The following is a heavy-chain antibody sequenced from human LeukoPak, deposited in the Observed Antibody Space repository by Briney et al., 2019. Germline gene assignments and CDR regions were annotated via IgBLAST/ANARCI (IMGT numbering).Heavy chain of an antibody. Sequence: SETLSLTCTVSGGSISSYYWSWIRQPPGKGLGWIGYIYYSGSTNYNPSLKSRVTISVDTSKNQFSLKLSSVTAADTAVYYCVRGARYGGNSEYWGQGTLVTVSS. CDR3: VRGARYGGNSEY. CDR2: IYYSGST. V-gene: IGHV4-59*01. D-gene: IGHD4-23*01. J-gene: IGHJ4*02. CDR1: GGSISSYY.